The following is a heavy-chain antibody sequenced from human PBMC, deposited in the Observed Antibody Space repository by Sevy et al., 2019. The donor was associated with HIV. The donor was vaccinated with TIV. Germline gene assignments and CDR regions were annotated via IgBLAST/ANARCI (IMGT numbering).Heavy chain of an antibody. Sequence: SETRSLTCTVSGYSISSGYYWGWIRQPPGKGLEWIGSSLHSGSTYCNPSLESRVTISVDTPKNQFSLKMSSVTAADTGVYYCARDFYLDYWGQGILVTVSS. V-gene: IGHV4-38-2*02. CDR1: GYSISSGYY. CDR2: SLHSGST. J-gene: IGHJ4*02. CDR3: ARDFYLDY.